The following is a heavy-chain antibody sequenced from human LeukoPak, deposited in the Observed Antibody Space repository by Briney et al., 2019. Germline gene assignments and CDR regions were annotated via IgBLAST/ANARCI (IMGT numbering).Heavy chain of an antibody. J-gene: IGHJ3*02. CDR2: INHIGST. V-gene: IGHV4-34*01. CDR3: ARGPYSYDSSGAFDI. D-gene: IGHD3-22*01. CDR1: GGSFSDYY. Sequence: SETLSLTCAVYGGSFSDYYWTWIRQPPGKGLEWIGEINHIGSTSYSPSLKSRVTISVDTSKNQFSLKLSSVTAADTAVYFCARGPYSYDSSGAFDIWGQGTMVTVSS.